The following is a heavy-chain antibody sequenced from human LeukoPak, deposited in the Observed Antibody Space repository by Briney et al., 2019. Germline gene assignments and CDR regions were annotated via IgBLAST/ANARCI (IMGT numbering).Heavy chain of an antibody. CDR3: ARGIWFGELEYYYYYYYMDV. V-gene: IGHV4-61*02. J-gene: IGHJ6*03. CDR2: IYTSGST. Sequence: SETLSLTCTVSGGSISSGSYYWSWIRQPAGKGLEWIGRIYTSGSTNYNPSLKSRVTISVDTSKNQFSLKLSSVTAADTAVYYCARGIWFGELEYYYYYYYMDVWGKGTTVTISS. D-gene: IGHD3-10*01. CDR1: GGSISSGSYY.